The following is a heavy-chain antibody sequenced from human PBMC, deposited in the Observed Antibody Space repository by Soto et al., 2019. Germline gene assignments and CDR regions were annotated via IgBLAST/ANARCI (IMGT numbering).Heavy chain of an antibody. CDR2: IVVGSGNT. Sequence: SVKVSCKASGFTFTSSAVQWVRQARGQRLEWIGWIVVGSGNTNYAQKFQERVTITRDMSTSTAYMELSSLRSEDTAVYYCAAPEFGDFWSGYIGYWGQGTLVTVSS. CDR1: GFTFTSSA. D-gene: IGHD3-3*01. V-gene: IGHV1-58*01. J-gene: IGHJ4*02. CDR3: AAPEFGDFWSGYIGY.